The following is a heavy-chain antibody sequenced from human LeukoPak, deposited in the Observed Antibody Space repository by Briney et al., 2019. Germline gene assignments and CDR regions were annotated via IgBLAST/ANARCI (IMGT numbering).Heavy chain of an antibody. D-gene: IGHD6-13*01. CDR3: AKEWAAAEYYYYYYMDV. CDR1: GFTFSSYG. Sequence: PGRSLRLSCAASGFTFSSYGMHWIRQAPGKGLEWVAVISYDGSNKYYADSVKGRFTISRDNSKNTLYLQMNSLRAEDTAVYYCAKEWAAAEYYYYYYMDVWGKGTTVTVSS. V-gene: IGHV3-30*18. CDR2: ISYDGSNK. J-gene: IGHJ6*03.